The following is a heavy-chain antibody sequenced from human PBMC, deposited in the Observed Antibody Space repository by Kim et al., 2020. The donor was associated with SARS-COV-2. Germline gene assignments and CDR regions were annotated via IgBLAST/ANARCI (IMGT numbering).Heavy chain of an antibody. CDR1: GFTFRTAN. CDR2: ISYDGNNK. V-gene: IGHV3-30*18. J-gene: IGHJ5*02. CDR3: AKDSRRGYFDYSRPGGWLDP. Sequence: GGSLRLSCAASGFTFRTANMHWVRQAPGKGLQWVAIISYDGNNKYYADSVEDRFIISRDNSQNTLFLQMNSLRPEDTAVYHCAKDSRRGYFDYSRPGGWLDPWGQGTLVTVSS. D-gene: IGHD3-9*01.